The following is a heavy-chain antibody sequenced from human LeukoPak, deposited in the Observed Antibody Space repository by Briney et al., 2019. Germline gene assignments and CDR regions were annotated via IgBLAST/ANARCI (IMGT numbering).Heavy chain of an antibody. J-gene: IGHJ4*02. CDR2: ISSNGGST. CDR3: ARERVDCSGGGCLYYFDY. CDR1: GFTFSSYA. Sequence: GGSLRLSCAASGFTFSSYAMSWVRQAPGKGLEWVSAISSNGGSTYYANSVKGRFTISRDNSKNTLYLQMGSLRVEDMAMYYCARERVDCSGGGCLYYFDYWGQGTLVTVSS. D-gene: IGHD2-15*01. V-gene: IGHV3-64*01.